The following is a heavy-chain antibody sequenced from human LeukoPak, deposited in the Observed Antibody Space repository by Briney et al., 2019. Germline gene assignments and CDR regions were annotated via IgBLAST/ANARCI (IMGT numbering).Heavy chain of an antibody. CDR2: INPNSGGT. CDR3: ARDSRYYYGSGTRYYFDY. CDR1: GYTFTGYY. J-gene: IGHJ4*02. V-gene: IGHV1-2*02. D-gene: IGHD3-10*01. Sequence: VSVKVSCKASGYTFTGYYMHWVRQAPGQGLEWMGWINPNSGGTNYAQKFQGRVTMTRDTSISTAYMELSRLRSDDTAVYYCARDSRYYYGSGTRYYFDYWGQGTLVTVSS.